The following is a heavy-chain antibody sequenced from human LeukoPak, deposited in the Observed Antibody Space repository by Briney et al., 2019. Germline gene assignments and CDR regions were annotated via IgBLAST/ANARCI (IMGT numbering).Heavy chain of an antibody. J-gene: IGHJ4*02. CDR3: ARNWLVPLDY. D-gene: IGHD6-19*01. CDR2: ISSSGSTI. V-gene: IGHV3-48*03. CDR1: GFTFSSYE. Sequence: GGSLRLSCAASGFTFSSYEMNWVRQAPGKGLEWVSYISSSGSTIYYADSVKGRFTISRDNAKNSLYLQMNSLRAEDTAVYYCARNWLVPLDYWGQGTLATVSS.